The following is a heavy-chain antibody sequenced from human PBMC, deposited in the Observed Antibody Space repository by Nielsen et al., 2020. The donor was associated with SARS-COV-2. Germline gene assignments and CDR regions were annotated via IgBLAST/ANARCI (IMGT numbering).Heavy chain of an antibody. V-gene: IGHV4-30-4*01. CDR1: GGSISSGDYY. Sequence: SETLSLTCTVSGGSISSGDYYWSWIRQPPGKGLEWIGYIYYSGSTYYNPSLKSRVTISVDTSKNQFSLKLSSVTAADTAVYYCRIVARFKTTWYFDLWGRGTLVTVSS. CDR3: RIVARFKTTWYFDL. D-gene: IGHD6-6*01. CDR2: IYYSGST. J-gene: IGHJ2*01.